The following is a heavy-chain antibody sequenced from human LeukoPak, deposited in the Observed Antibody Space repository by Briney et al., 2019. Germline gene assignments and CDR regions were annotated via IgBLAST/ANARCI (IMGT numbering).Heavy chain of an antibody. Sequence: GGSLRLSCAASGFTFSDYYMSWIRQAPGKGLEWVSYISSSGTTIYYADSVKGRSTISRDNAKTSLYLQMNSLRAEDTAVYYCARRRDSGSLQHFDYWGQGTLVTVSS. D-gene: IGHD1-26*01. CDR2: ISSSGTTI. CDR3: ARRRDSGSLQHFDY. V-gene: IGHV3-11*01. J-gene: IGHJ4*02. CDR1: GFTFSDYY.